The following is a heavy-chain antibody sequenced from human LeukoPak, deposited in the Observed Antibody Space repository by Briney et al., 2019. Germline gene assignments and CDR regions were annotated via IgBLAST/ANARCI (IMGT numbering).Heavy chain of an antibody. CDR2: ISAYNGNT. D-gene: IGHD6-13*01. Sequence: ASVKVSCKASGGTFSSYAISWVRQAPGQGLEWMGWISAYNGNTNYAQKLQGRVTMTTDTSTSTAYMELRSLRSDDTAVYYCARDIAAAGTRGIHNWFDPWGQGTLVTVSS. V-gene: IGHV1-18*01. J-gene: IGHJ5*02. CDR3: ARDIAAAGTRGIHNWFDP. CDR1: GGTFSSYA.